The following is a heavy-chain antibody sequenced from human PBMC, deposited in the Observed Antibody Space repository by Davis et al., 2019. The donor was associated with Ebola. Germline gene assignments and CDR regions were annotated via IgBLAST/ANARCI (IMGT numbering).Heavy chain of an antibody. J-gene: IGHJ4*02. CDR3: ARAAFGYNSGWYADY. Sequence: AASVKVSCKASGYTFTSYAMNWVRQATGQGLEWMGWMNPNSGNTGYAQKFQGRVTMTRNTSISTAYMELSSLRSEDTAVYYCARAAFGYNSGWYADYWGQGTLVTVSS. D-gene: IGHD6-19*01. CDR2: MNPNSGNT. V-gene: IGHV1-8*02. CDR1: GYTFTSYA.